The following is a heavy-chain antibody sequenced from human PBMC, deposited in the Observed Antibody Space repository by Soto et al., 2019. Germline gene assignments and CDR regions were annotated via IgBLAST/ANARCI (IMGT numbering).Heavy chain of an antibody. Sequence: SETLSLTCTVSGGSVSGGDDYWTWVRRPPGKGLEWIGNIYYSGSTNYNPSLKSRVTMSVDTSKNHFSLRLSSVTAADTAVYYCTREPTALPYYFYGMDVWGQGTTVTVS. V-gene: IGHV4-61*03. D-gene: IGHD4-17*01. J-gene: IGHJ6*02. CDR1: GGSVSGGDDY. CDR3: TREPTALPYYFYGMDV. CDR2: IYYSGST.